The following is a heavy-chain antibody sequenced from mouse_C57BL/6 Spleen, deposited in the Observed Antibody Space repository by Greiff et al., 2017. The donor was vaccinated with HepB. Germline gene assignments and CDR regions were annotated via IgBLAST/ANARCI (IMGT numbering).Heavy chain of an antibody. CDR1: GYTFTSYW. CDR2: IDPSDSYT. Sequence: PGTSVKLSCKASGYTFTSYWMHWVKQRPGQGLEWIGVIDPSDSYTNYNQKFKGKATLTVDTSSSTAYMQLSSLTSEDSAVYYCASQGYGSSYWWYFDVWGTGTTVTVSS. D-gene: IGHD1-1*01. V-gene: IGHV1-59*01. J-gene: IGHJ1*03. CDR3: ASQGYGSSYWWYFDV.